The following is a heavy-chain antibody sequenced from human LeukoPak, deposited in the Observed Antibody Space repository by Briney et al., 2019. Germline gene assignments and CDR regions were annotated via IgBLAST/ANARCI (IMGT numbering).Heavy chain of an antibody. CDR1: GYSISSGYY. V-gene: IGHV4-38-2*02. J-gene: IGHJ4*02. CDR2: ICHSGST. Sequence: SETLSLTCTVSGYSISSGYYWGWIRQPPGKGLEWIGSICHSGSTYYNPSLKSRVTISVDTSKNQFSLKLSSVTAADTAVYYCARDGVAVAGTPDYWGQGTLVTVSS. D-gene: IGHD6-19*01. CDR3: ARDGVAVAGTPDY.